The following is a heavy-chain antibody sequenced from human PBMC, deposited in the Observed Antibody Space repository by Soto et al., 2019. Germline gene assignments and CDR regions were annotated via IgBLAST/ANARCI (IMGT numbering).Heavy chain of an antibody. Sequence: VQLVESGGGVVQPGRSLRLSCAASGFTFSSYGMHWVRQAPGKGLEWVAVIYSGGSTYYADSVKGRFTISRDNSKNTLYLQMNSLRAEDTAVYYCARGPNSSSWYGSYYYYYGMDVWGQGTTVTVSS. CDR2: IYSGGST. CDR1: GFTFSSYG. V-gene: IGHV3-NL1*01. J-gene: IGHJ6*02. CDR3: ARGPNSSSWYGSYYYYYGMDV. D-gene: IGHD6-13*01.